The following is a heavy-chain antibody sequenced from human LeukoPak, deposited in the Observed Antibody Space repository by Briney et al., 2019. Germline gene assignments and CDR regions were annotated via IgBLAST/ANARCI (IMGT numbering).Heavy chain of an antibody. CDR3: AALYSSGWYRRYYFDY. CDR2: IIPILGIA. V-gene: IGHV1-69*04. Sequence: ASVKVSCKASGGTFSSYAISWVRQAPGQGLEWMGRIIPILGIANYAQKFQGRVTITADKSTSTAYMELSSLRSEDTAVYYCAALYSSGWYRRYYFDYWGQGTLVTVSS. D-gene: IGHD6-19*01. J-gene: IGHJ4*02. CDR1: GGTFSSYA.